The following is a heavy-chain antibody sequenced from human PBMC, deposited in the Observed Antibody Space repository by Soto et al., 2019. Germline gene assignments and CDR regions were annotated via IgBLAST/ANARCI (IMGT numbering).Heavy chain of an antibody. Sequence: PGGSLRLSCAASGFTVSSNCMSWVRQAPGKGLEWVSVIYSGGSTYYADSVKGRFTISRDNSKNTLCLQMNSLRAEDTAVYYCARKQSSGWFYDAFDIWGQGTMVTVSS. V-gene: IGHV3-53*01. CDR2: IYSGGST. J-gene: IGHJ3*02. CDR1: GFTVSSNC. CDR3: ARKQSSGWFYDAFDI. D-gene: IGHD6-19*01.